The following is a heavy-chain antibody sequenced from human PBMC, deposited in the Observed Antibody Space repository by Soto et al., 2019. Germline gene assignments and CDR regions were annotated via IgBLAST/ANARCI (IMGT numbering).Heavy chain of an antibody. CDR3: VKGSRSSRPYYFDY. CDR2: ITGGGDDT. J-gene: IGHJ4*02. V-gene: IGHV3-23*01. D-gene: IGHD6-6*01. CDR1: GFPFSNYA. Sequence: GSLRLSCAASGFPFSNYAMSWVRQAPLKGLEWVSAITGGGDDTYHADSVKGRFTISRDNSKNTLYLQMNSLRAEDTAVYYCVKGSRSSRPYYFDYWGQGTLVTVSS.